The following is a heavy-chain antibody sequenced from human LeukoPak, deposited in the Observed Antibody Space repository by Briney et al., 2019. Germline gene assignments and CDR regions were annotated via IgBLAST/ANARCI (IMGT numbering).Heavy chain of an antibody. D-gene: IGHD2-21*02. V-gene: IGHV3-15*01. J-gene: IGHJ4*02. CDR3: TTVVVTAR. Sequence: PGGSLRLSCAASGLTFSNAWMSWVRQAPGKGLEWVGRIKNKTDGGTTDYGAPVKGRFTISRDDSKNTLYLQMNSLKTEDTAVYYCTTVVVTARWGQGTLVTVSS. CDR1: GLTFSNAW. CDR2: IKNKTDGGTT.